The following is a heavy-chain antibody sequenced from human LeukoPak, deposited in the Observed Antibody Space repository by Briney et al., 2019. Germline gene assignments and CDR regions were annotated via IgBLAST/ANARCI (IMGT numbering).Heavy chain of an antibody. CDR1: GGSFSGYY. D-gene: IGHD2-2*01. Sequence: SETLSLTCAVYGGSFSGYYWSWIRQPPGKGLEWIGEINHSGSTNYNPSLKSRVTISVDTSKNQLSLKLSSVTAADTAVYYCARGRISTRPYYFDYWGQGTLVTVSS. CDR3: ARGRISTRPYYFDY. J-gene: IGHJ4*02. V-gene: IGHV4-34*01. CDR2: INHSGST.